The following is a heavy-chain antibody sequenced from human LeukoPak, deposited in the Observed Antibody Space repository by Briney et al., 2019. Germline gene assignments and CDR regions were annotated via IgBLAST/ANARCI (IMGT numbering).Heavy chain of an antibody. CDR3: AKDRKGIAAAGTHYYYYYGMDV. D-gene: IGHD6-13*01. CDR1: GFTFSSYA. CDR2: ISYDGSNK. J-gene: IGHJ6*02. V-gene: IGHV3-30*04. Sequence: GGSLRLSCAASGFTFSSYAMHWVRQAPGKGLEWVAVISYDGSNKYCADSVKGRFTISRDNSKNTLYLQMNSLRAEDTAVYYCAKDRKGIAAAGTHYYYYYGMDVWGQGTTVTVSS.